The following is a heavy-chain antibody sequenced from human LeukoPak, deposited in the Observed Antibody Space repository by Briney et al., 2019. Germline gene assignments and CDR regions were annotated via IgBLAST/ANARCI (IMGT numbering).Heavy chain of an antibody. D-gene: IGHD2-15*01. CDR1: GGSISSYY. Sequence: PSETLSLTCTVSGGSISSYYWSWIRQPAGKGLEWIGRIYTSGSTNYNPSLKSRVTMSVDTSKNQFSLKLSSVTAADTAVYYCASGGVGIVVVVAAPAFDYWGQGTLVTVSS. CDR2: IYTSGST. J-gene: IGHJ4*02. CDR3: ASGGVGIVVVVAAPAFDY. V-gene: IGHV4-4*07.